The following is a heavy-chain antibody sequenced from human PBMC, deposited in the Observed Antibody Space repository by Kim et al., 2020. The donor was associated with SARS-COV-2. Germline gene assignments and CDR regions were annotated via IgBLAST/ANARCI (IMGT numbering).Heavy chain of an antibody. V-gene: IGHV5-51*01. D-gene: IGHD3-22*01. Sequence: SFQGQVTISADKSISTAYLQWSSLKASDTAMYYCARLTYYYDSSGNAFDIWGQGTMVTVSS. CDR3: ARLTYYYDSSGNAFDI. J-gene: IGHJ3*02.